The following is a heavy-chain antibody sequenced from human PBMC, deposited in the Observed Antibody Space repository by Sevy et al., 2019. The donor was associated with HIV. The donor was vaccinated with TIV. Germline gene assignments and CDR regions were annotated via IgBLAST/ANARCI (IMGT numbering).Heavy chain of an antibody. D-gene: IGHD3-10*01. J-gene: IGHJ6*02. CDR1: GFTFSSYA. Sequence: GGSLRLSCAASGFTFSSYAMHWVRQAPGKGLEWVAVVSYDGSNKDYADSVKGRFTISRDNSKNTLYLQMNSLRAEDTAVYYCARGGYYSGSGAQIGYYGMDVWGQGTTVTVSS. CDR2: VSYDGSNK. CDR3: ARGGYYSGSGAQIGYYGMDV. V-gene: IGHV3-30-3*01.